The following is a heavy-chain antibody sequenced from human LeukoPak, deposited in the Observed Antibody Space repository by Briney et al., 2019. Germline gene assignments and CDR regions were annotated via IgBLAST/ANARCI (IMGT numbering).Heavy chain of an antibody. V-gene: IGHV4-59*01. CDR2: IYYSGST. Sequence: SETLSLTCTVSGGPISSSFWSWIRQPPGKGLEWIGHIYYSGSTNYNPSLKSRVTISVDTSKNQFSLKLSSVTAADTAVYSCARRGANSGSYSHFDLRGRGTLVTVSA. D-gene: IGHD1-26*01. CDR3: ARRGANSGSYSHFDL. J-gene: IGHJ2*01. CDR1: GGPISSSF.